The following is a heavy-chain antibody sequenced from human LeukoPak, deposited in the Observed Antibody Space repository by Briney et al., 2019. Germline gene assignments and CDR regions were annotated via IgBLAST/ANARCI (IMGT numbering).Heavy chain of an antibody. CDR1: GFTFSSYA. CDR2: ISYDGSNK. D-gene: IGHD3-22*01. CDR3: ARGADDSSGYRLDS. V-gene: IGHV3-30-3*01. J-gene: IGHJ4*02. Sequence: PGRSLRLSCAASGFTFSSYAMHWVRQAPGKGLEWVAVISYDGSNKYYADSVKGRFTISRDNSKNTLYLQMNSLRAEDTAVYYCARGADDSSGYRLDSWGQGTLVTVSS.